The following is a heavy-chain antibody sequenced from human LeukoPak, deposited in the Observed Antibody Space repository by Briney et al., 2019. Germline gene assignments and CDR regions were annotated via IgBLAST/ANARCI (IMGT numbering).Heavy chain of an antibody. CDR3: ARGHYIAARLLGWFDP. V-gene: IGHV3-30*04. D-gene: IGHD6-6*01. CDR1: GFTFSSYA. CDR2: ISFDGSNK. Sequence: GGSLRLSCAASGFTFSSYAMHWVRQAPGKGLEWVAVISFDGSNKYYADSVKGRFIVSRDNSKNTLYLQMNSLKTEDTAVYYCARGHYIAARLLGWFDPWGQGTLVTVSS. J-gene: IGHJ5*02.